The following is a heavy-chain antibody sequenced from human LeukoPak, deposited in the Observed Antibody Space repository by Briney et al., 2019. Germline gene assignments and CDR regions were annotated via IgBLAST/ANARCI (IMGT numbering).Heavy chain of an antibody. Sequence: LETLSLTCTVSGGSISSYYWSWIRQPPGKGLGWIGYIYYSGSTNYNPSLKSRVTISVDTSKNQFSLKLSSVTAADTAVYYCARVVPIRGVIDYWGQGTLVTVSS. J-gene: IGHJ4*02. CDR1: GGSISSYY. D-gene: IGHD3-10*01. V-gene: IGHV4-59*13. CDR3: ARVVPIRGVIDY. CDR2: IYYSGST.